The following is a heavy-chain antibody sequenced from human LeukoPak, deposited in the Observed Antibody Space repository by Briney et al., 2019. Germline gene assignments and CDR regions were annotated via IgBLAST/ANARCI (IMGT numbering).Heavy chain of an antibody. CDR3: AVWSGPLYYYYYYMDV. D-gene: IGHD3-3*01. J-gene: IGHJ6*03. CDR2: IYYSGST. V-gene: IGHV4-30-4*08. Sequence: SQTLSLTCTVSGGSISSGDYYWSWIRQPPGKGLEWIGYIYYSGSTYYNPSLRSRVTISVDTSKNQFSLKLSSVTAADTAVYYCAVWSGPLYYYYYYMDVWGKGTTVTVSS. CDR1: GGSISSGDYY.